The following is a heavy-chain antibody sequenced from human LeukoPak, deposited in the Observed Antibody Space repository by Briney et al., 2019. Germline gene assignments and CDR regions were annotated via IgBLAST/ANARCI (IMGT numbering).Heavy chain of an antibody. CDR2: INPNSGGT. J-gene: IGHJ4*02. Sequence: ASVKVSCKASGYTFTGYYMHWVRQAPGQGLEWMGWINPNSGGTNYAQKFQGRVTVTRDTSISTAYMELSRLRSDDTAVYYCARAFGGVVYFDYWGQGTLVTVSS. D-gene: IGHD3-16*01. V-gene: IGHV1-2*02. CDR3: ARAFGGVVYFDY. CDR1: GYTFTGYY.